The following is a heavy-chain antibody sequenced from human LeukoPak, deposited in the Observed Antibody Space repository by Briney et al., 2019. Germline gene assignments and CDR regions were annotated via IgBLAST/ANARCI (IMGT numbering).Heavy chain of an antibody. V-gene: IGHV5-51*01. J-gene: IGHJ4*02. CDR2: IYPGDSDT. Sequence: GESPKISCKGSGYSFTSYWIGWVRQMPGKGLEWMGIIYPGDSDTRYRPSFQGQVTISADKSISTAYLRWSSLKASDTAMYYCARNYYDSSGYSTYFDYWGQGTLVTVSS. CDR3: ARNYYDSSGYSTYFDY. D-gene: IGHD3-22*01. CDR1: GYSFTSYW.